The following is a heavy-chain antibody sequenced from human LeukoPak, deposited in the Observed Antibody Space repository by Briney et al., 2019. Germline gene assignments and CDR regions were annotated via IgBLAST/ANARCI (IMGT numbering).Heavy chain of an antibody. CDR3: AREYYGDYVGYYYYYMDV. V-gene: IGHV4-4*07. D-gene: IGHD4-17*01. CDR1: GGSISSYY. CDR2: IYSSGST. J-gene: IGHJ6*03. Sequence: PSETLSLTCTVSGGSISSYYWSWIRQPAGKGLEWIGRIYSSGSTNYNPSLKSRVTISVDTSKNQFSLKLNSVTAADTAVYYCAREYYGDYVGYYYYYMDVWGKGTTVTISS.